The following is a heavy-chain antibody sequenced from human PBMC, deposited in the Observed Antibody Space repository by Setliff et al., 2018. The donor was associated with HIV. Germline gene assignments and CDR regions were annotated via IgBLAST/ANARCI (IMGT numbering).Heavy chain of an antibody. CDR2: ISYSTGYI. CDR3: ARDRASSGYYARFDH. Sequence: RGSLRLSCAASGFTFSSYTMNWVRQAPGKGLEWVSSISYSTGYIYYADSVKGRFTISRDNAKSSIYLKMNSLRAEDTAVYYCARDRASSGYYARFDHWGQGTLVTVSS. CDR1: GFTFSSYT. J-gene: IGHJ4*02. D-gene: IGHD3-22*01. V-gene: IGHV3-21*01.